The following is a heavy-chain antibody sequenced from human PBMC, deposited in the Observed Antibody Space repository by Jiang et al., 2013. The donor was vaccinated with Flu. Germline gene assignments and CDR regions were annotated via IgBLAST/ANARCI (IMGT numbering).Heavy chain of an antibody. CDR1: GGSFSGYY. J-gene: IGHJ4*02. CDR3: ARYGDYGFDY. D-gene: IGHD4-17*01. V-gene: IGHV4-34*01. CDR2: INHSGST. Sequence: LLKPSETLSLTCAVYGGSFSGYYWSWIRQPPGKGLEWIGEINHSGSTNYNPSLKSRVSISVDTSKNQFSLKLSSVTAADTAVYYCARYGDYGFDYWGQGTLVTVSS.